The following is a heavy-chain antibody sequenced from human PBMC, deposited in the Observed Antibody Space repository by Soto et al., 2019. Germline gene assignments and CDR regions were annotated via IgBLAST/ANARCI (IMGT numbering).Heavy chain of an antibody. CDR2: INHSGST. D-gene: IGHD5-12*01. J-gene: IGHJ4*02. Sequence: QVQLQQWGAGLLKPSETLSLTCAVYGGSFSGYYWSWIRQPPGKGLEWIGEINHSGSTNYNPSLKSRVTISVDTSKNQFSLKLSSVTAADTAVYYCARSGTGVATIAHDYWGQGTLVTVSS. CDR3: ARSGTGVATIAHDY. V-gene: IGHV4-34*01. CDR1: GGSFSGYY.